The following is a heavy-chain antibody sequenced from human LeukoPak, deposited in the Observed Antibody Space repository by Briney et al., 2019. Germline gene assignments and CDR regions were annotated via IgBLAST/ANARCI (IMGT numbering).Heavy chain of an antibody. J-gene: IGHJ4*02. CDR3: AREAGTGYSPFFSY. V-gene: IGHV1-3*03. D-gene: IGHD3-9*01. Sequence: ASVKVSCKASGYTFTSYALHWVRQAPGQRLGWMGWINTANDDTKYSPEFQGRVTITTDTSASTAYMELSSPRSEDMAVYYCAREAGTGYSPFFSYWGQGTLVAVSS. CDR2: INTANDDT. CDR1: GYTFTSYA.